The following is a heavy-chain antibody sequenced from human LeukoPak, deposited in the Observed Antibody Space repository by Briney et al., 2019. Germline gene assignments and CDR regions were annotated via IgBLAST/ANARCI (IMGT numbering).Heavy chain of an antibody. Sequence: ASETLSLTCAVSGGSISSGGYSWSWIRQPPGKGLEWIGYIYHSGSTYYNPSLKSRVTISVDRSKNQFSLKLSSVTAADTAVYYCARGTRILFDYWGQGTLSPSPQ. CDR3: ARGTRILFDY. J-gene: IGHJ4*02. D-gene: IGHD2-15*01. CDR1: GGSISSGGYS. CDR2: IYHSGST. V-gene: IGHV4-30-2*01.